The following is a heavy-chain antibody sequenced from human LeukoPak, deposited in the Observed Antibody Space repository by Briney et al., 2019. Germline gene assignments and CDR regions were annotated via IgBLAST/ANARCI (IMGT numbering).Heavy chain of an antibody. CDR1: GYTLTELS. V-gene: IGHV1-46*01. CDR2: INPSGGST. Sequence: ASVKVSCKVSGYTLTELSMHWVRQAPGQGLEWMGMINPSGGSTSYAQKFQGRLTMTRDTSTGTVYMELSSLRSDDTAVYYCARAPGSWYYFDYWGQGTLVTVSS. D-gene: IGHD6-13*01. CDR3: ARAPGSWYYFDY. J-gene: IGHJ4*02.